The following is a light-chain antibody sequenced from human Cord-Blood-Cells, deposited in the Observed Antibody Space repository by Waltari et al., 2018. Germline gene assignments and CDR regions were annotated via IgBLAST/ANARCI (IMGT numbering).Light chain of an antibody. CDR3: CSYAGSYTVV. CDR2: DVS. CDR1: SSYVGGYNY. J-gene: IGLJ2*01. V-gene: IGLV2-11*01. Sequence: QSALTQPRSVSGSPGQSVTISCTGTSSYVGGYNYVSWYQQHPGKAPKLMIYDVSKRPSGVPDRFSGSKSGNTASLTISGLQAEDEADYYCCSYAGSYTVVFGGRTKLTVL.